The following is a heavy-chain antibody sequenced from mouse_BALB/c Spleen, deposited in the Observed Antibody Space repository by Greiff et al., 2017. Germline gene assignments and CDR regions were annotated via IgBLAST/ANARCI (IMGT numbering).Heavy chain of an antibody. Sequence: VKLVESGPGLVAPSQSLSITCTVSGFSLTSYGVSWVRQPPGKGLEWLGVIWGDGSTNYHSALISRLSISNDNSKGQVFLKLNNLQTDDTATYYCDNVWEYYFDYWGQGTTVTVSS. J-gene: IGHJ2*01. CDR2: IWGDGST. CDR3: DNVWEYYFDY. V-gene: IGHV2-3*01. CDR1: GFSLTSYG. D-gene: IGHD2-10*02.